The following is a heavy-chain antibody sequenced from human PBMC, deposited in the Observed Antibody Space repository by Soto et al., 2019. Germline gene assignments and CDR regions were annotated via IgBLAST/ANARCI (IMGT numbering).Heavy chain of an antibody. CDR2: INAGNGNT. CDR3: ATDVQLLSCGEFFSGHYGIDV. V-gene: IGHV1-3*01. CDR1: GYSFTSYA. Sequence: ASVPVSCKASGYSFTSYAMLWVRQAPGQRLEWMGWINAGNGNTKYSQKLQGRVTITRDTSASTAYMELSSQGSEDTAAYYCATDVQLLSCGEFFSGHYGIDVWGQGTTVTVSS. J-gene: IGHJ6*02. D-gene: IGHD3-10*01.